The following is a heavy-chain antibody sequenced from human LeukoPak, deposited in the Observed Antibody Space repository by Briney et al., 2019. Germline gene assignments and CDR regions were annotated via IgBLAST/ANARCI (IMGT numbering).Heavy chain of an antibody. Sequence: ASVRVSCKTSGHTFTAYYMHWVRQAPGQGPEWMGWINPNSGDTHYARKFHGRVTMTRDTSTSTVYMELSSLRSEDTAVYYCARIPKGLPRDGYDYWGQGTLVTVSS. CDR3: ARIPKGLPRDGYDY. CDR2: INPNSGDT. CDR1: GHTFTAYY. V-gene: IGHV1-2*02. D-gene: IGHD5-24*01. J-gene: IGHJ4*02.